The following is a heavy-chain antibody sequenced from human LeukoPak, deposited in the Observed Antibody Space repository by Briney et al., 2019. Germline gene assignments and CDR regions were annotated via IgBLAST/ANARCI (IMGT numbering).Heavy chain of an antibody. V-gene: IGHV3-23*01. Sequence: GGSLRLSCAASGFTFSNYAMSWVRQAPGKGLEWVSSIGAGGVTILYADSVKGRFTISRDISKNTLFLQMNSLRAEDTDVYYCARGGGTVIRHFEYWGQGTLVTVSS. CDR1: GFTFSNYA. J-gene: IGHJ4*02. CDR2: IGAGGVTI. D-gene: IGHD2/OR15-2a*01. CDR3: ARGGGTVIRHFEY.